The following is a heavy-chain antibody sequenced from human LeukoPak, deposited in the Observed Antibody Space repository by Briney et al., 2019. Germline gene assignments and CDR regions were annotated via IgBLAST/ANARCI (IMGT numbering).Heavy chain of an antibody. CDR1: GDSISSGSYY. Sequence: SQTLSLTCTVSGDSISSGSYYWSWIRQPAGTGLEWIGRIYISGSTSYNPSLKSRVTISVDTSKNQFSLKLSSVTAADSAVYYCARVYIASPGQFDPWGQGTLVTVSS. V-gene: IGHV4-61*02. CDR3: ARVYIASPGQFDP. D-gene: IGHD6-13*01. CDR2: IYISGST. J-gene: IGHJ5*02.